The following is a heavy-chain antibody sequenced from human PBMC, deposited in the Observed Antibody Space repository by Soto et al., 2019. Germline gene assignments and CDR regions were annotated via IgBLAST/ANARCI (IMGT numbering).Heavy chain of an antibody. D-gene: IGHD6-19*01. J-gene: IGHJ5*02. CDR2: ISYDGSNK. CDR1: GFTFSSYG. CDR3: AKGYHSSGSEPFDP. V-gene: IGHV3-30*18. Sequence: PGGSLRLSCAASGFTFSSYGMHWVRQAPGKGLEWVAVISYDGSNKYYADSVKGRFTISRDNSKDTLYLQMNSLRAEDTAVYYCAKGYHSSGSEPFDPWGQGTLVTVSS.